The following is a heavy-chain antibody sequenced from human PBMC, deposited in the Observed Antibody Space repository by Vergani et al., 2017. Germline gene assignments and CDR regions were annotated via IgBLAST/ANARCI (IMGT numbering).Heavy chain of an antibody. J-gene: IGHJ4*02. CDR1: GDSISSGVYY. CDR2: IYSTGST. CDR3: AIMGGYDEGDAFRIGYFDS. V-gene: IGHV4-31*03. D-gene: IGHD3-22*01. Sequence: QVQLQESGPGLVKPSQTLSLTCSVSGDSISSGVYYWNWIRQHPGKGLEWIGYIYSTGSTHHNPSLRRRINRSVDTSKNQFSLKLNSVTAADTAMYYCAIMGGYDEGDAFRIGYFDSWGPGILVTVSS.